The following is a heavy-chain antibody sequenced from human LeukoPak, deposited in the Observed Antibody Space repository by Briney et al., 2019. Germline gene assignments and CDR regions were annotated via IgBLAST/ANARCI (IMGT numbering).Heavy chain of an antibody. D-gene: IGHD2-15*01. CDR2: MNPDGSDT. CDR1: TFTFRRYW. CDR3: ARDFNYCSGGSCFDVFDI. V-gene: IGHV3-74*01. J-gene: IGHJ3*02. Sequence: GGSLTLSCAVSTFTFRRYWMHWVRQPAGKGRVGVSRMNPDGSDTTYADSVKGRFTIFRKNDKNTVYMQMKSRRGEHTGVYYCARDFNYCSGGSCFDVFDIWGQGTMVTVSS.